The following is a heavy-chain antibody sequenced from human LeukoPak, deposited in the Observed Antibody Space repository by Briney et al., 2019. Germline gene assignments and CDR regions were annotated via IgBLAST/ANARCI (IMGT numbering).Heavy chain of an antibody. CDR3: ATNTGGSGWYGGYYFDY. D-gene: IGHD6-19*01. CDR2: INHYGST. J-gene: IGHJ4*02. V-gene: IGHV4-34*01. Sequence: SETLSLTCAVYGGSFSGYYWNWIRQPPGKGLEWIGEINHYGSTKYSPSLKSRVTISVDTSKNQFSLKLSSVTAADTAVYYCATNTGGSGWYGGYYFDYWGQGTLVTVSS. CDR1: GGSFSGYY.